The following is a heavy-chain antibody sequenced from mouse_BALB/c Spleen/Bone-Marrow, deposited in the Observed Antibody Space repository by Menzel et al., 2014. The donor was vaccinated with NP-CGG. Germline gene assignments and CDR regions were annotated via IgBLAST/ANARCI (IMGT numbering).Heavy chain of an antibody. V-gene: IGHV1-69*02. Sequence: VQLQQSGAELVRPGASVKLSCKASGYTFTSYWINWVKQRPGQGLEWIGNIYPSDSYTNYNQKFKDKATLTVDKSSSTAYMQLSSPTSEDSAVYYGTRDDGSPFAYWGQATLFTVSA. CDR3: TRDDGSPFAY. CDR2: IYPSDSYT. J-gene: IGHJ3*01. CDR1: GYTFTSYW. D-gene: IGHD2-3*01.